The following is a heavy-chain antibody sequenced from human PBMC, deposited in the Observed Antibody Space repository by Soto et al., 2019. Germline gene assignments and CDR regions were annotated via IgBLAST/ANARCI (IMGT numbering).Heavy chain of an antibody. J-gene: IGHJ4*02. V-gene: IGHV1-69*01. CDR1: VGTFSSYA. D-gene: IGHD6-13*01. Sequence: QVQLVQSGAEVKKPGSSVKVSCKASVGTFSSYAISWVRQAPGQGLEWMGGIIPIFGTANYAQKFQGRVTITADESTSTAYMELSSLRSEDRAVYYGARDLALYSSSRRDERLGFDYWGQGTLVTVSS. CDR3: ARDLALYSSSRRDERLGFDY. CDR2: IIPIFGTA.